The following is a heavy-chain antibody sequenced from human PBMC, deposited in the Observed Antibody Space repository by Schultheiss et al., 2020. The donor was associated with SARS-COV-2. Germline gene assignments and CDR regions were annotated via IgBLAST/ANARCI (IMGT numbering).Heavy chain of an antibody. CDR2: ISGSGGST. CDR1: GFTFSSYA. Sequence: GESLKISCAASGFTFSSYAMSWVRQAPGKGLEWVSAISGSGGSTYYADSVKGRFSISRDSSKNTLFLQIDGLRAEDTALYYCARAQFDADSSGHVWGYHFDYWGQGALVTVSS. J-gene: IGHJ4*02. D-gene: IGHD3-16*01. CDR3: ARAQFDADSSGHVWGYHFDY. V-gene: IGHV3-23*01.